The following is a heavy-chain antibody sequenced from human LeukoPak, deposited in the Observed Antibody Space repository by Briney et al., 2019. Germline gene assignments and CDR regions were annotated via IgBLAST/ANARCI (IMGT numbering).Heavy chain of an antibody. V-gene: IGHV3-7*01. Sequence: GGSLRLSCGASGFTFRAYWMTWVRQAPGRGLDWVANIRQDGSDKYFVDSVKGRFTISRDNAKNSLFLQMNSLRVEDTAVYYCARGGGGSGWYYKNNYMDVWGKGTTVIVSS. J-gene: IGHJ6*03. CDR1: GFTFRAYW. CDR2: IRQDGSDK. D-gene: IGHD6-19*01. CDR3: ARGGGGSGWYYKNNYMDV.